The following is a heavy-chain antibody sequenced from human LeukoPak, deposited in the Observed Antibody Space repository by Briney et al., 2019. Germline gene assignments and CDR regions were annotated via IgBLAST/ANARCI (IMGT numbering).Heavy chain of an antibody. Sequence: SETLSLTCTVSGGSISSGSYYWRWIRQPAGKGLEWIGRIYTSGSTNYNPSLKSRVTISVDTSKNQFSLKLSSVTGADTAVYYCAREMVVPAAAGWFDPWGQGTLVTVSS. D-gene: IGHD2-2*01. J-gene: IGHJ5*02. CDR3: AREMVVPAAAGWFDP. V-gene: IGHV4-61*02. CDR2: IYTSGST. CDR1: GGSISSGSYY.